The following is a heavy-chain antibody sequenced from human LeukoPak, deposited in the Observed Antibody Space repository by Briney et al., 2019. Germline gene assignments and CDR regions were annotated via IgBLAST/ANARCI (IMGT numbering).Heavy chain of an antibody. Sequence: PSETLSLTCAVSGESSFSSYYWSWIRPPPAGALEWIGEINHSGYTNYNPSLKSRVTLSIDTSKNQFSLRLNSVTAADTAVYYCSRQVVGNDYWGQGTLVTVSS. CDR2: INHSGYT. V-gene: IGHV4-34*01. D-gene: IGHD3-22*01. CDR3: SRQVVGNDY. CDR1: GESSFSSYY. J-gene: IGHJ4*02.